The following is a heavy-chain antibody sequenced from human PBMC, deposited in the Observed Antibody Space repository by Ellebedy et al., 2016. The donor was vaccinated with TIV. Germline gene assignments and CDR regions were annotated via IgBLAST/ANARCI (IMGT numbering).Heavy chain of an antibody. J-gene: IGHJ4*02. CDR3: ANVGGSGIYYNGF. CDR1: GFTFSSYP. Sequence: GGSLRLSCAASGFTFSSYPMSWVRQAPGKGLEWVSAVVGSGERTFYADSVKGRFTISRDNSKNMLYLQMSSLKVEDTAVYYCANVGGSGIYYNGFWGQGTLVTVSS. D-gene: IGHD3-10*01. V-gene: IGHV3-23*01. CDR2: VVGSGERT.